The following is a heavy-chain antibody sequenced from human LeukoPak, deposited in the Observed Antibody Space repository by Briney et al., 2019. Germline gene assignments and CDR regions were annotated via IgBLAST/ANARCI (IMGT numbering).Heavy chain of an antibody. D-gene: IGHD4-17*01. V-gene: IGHV3-23*01. CDR1: GFTFNSYD. CDR2: ISASGSST. J-gene: IGHJ6*03. Sequence: GGSLRLSCAASGFTFNSYDMSWVRQGPGKGLEWVSGISASGSSTYYADSVKGRFTISRDNSKNTLYLQMNSLRAEDTAVYYCAKETVPLSNYFYYYYMDVWGKGTTVTVSS. CDR3: AKETVPLSNYFYYYYMDV.